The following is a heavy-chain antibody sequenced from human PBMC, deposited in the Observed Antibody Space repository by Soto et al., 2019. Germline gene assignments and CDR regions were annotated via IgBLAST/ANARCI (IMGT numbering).Heavy chain of an antibody. CDR3: ARGFGYFRRGTWQGEWFEP. V-gene: IGHV1-18*01. D-gene: IGHD3-16*01. CDR1: GYTFSSHG. CDR2: VSGDNGNT. Sequence: QVQLVQSGAEVKKPGTSVKVSCTASGYTFSSHGISWVRQAPGQGLQWIGWVSGDNGNTNYAQSLQGRVTMTTDTSTNTGHMELRSLRSDDKAVYYWARGFGYFRRGTWQGEWFEPWGQGTLVIVSS. J-gene: IGHJ5*02.